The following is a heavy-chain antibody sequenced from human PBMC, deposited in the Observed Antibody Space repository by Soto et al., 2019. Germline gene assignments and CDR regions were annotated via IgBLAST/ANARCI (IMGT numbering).Heavy chain of an antibody. CDR1: GGSFSGYY. J-gene: IGHJ4*02. Sequence: SETLSLTCAVYGGSFSGYYWSWIRQPPGKGLEWIGEINHSGSTNYNPSLKSRVTISVDTSKNQFSLKLSSVTAADTAVYYCAREGPWPDYWGQGTLVTVSS. CDR2: INHSGST. CDR3: AREGPWPDY. V-gene: IGHV4-34*01.